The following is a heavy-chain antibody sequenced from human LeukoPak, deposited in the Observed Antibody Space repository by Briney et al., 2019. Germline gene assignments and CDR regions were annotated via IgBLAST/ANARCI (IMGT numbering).Heavy chain of an antibody. J-gene: IGHJ5*02. CDR1: GGTFSSYA. CDR2: IIPIFGTA. V-gene: IGHV1-69*05. D-gene: IGHD6-6*01. Sequence: GASVKVSCKASGGTFSSYAISWVRQAPGQGLEWMGGIIPIFGTANYAQKFQGRVTITTDESTSTAYTELSSLRSEDTAVYYCARGRWLGYSSSSGLWFDPWGQGTLVTVSS. CDR3: ARGRWLGYSSSSGLWFDP.